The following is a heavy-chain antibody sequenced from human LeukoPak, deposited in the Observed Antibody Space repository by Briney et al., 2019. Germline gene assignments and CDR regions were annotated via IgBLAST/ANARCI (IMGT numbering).Heavy chain of an antibody. CDR1: GGSISSSSYY. Sequence: PSETLSLTCTVSGGSISSSSYYWGWLRQPPGKGLEWIGSIYYSGSTYYNSSLKSRLTISVETSKNQFSMNLSSVTAAHTSVYYCASLGSPSRIIAPYAFDIWGQGTMVTVSS. CDR3: ASLGSPSRIIAPYAFDI. D-gene: IGHD6-13*01. V-gene: IGHV4-39*01. CDR2: IYYSGST. J-gene: IGHJ3*02.